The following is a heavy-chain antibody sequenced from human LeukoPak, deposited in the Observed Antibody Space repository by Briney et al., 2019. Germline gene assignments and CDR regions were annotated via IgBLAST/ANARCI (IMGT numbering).Heavy chain of an antibody. V-gene: IGHV1-2*02. CDR1: GYTFTDYY. CDR3: VREGIGTSLDY. J-gene: IGHJ4*02. Sequence: ASVKVPCKASGYTFTDYYVHWVRQAPGQGLEWLGWVNPNTGGTNYAQKFQGRVTMTRDTSISTAYMELNRLGSDDTAVYYCVREGIGTSLDYWGQGTLVTVSS. D-gene: IGHD6-13*01. CDR2: VNPNTGGT.